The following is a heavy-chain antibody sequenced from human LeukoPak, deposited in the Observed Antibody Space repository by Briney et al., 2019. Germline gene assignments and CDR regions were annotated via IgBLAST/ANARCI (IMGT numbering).Heavy chain of an antibody. CDR3: AKDRRRVVRGVIEAHDAFDI. CDR2: ISGSGGST. Sequence: GGSLRLSCAASGFTFSSYAMSWVRQAPGKGLEWVSAISGSGGSTYYADSVKGRFTISRDNSKNTLYLQMNSLRAEDTAVYHCAKDRRRVVRGVIEAHDAFDIWGQGTMVTVSS. CDR1: GFTFSSYA. D-gene: IGHD3-10*01. J-gene: IGHJ3*02. V-gene: IGHV3-23*01.